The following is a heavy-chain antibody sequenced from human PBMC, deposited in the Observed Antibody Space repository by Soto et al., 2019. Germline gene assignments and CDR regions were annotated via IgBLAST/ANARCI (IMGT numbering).Heavy chain of an antibody. CDR1: GFTFSSYD. CDR2: IGTAGDT. D-gene: IGHD3-10*01. V-gene: IGHV3-13*01. J-gene: IGHJ5*02. CDR3: ARGVTMALFDP. Sequence: GGSLRLSCAASGFTFSSYDMHWVRQATGKGLEWVSAIGTAGDTYYPGSVKGRFTISRENAKNSLYLQMNSLRAGDTAVYYCARGVTMALFDPWGQGTLVTVSP.